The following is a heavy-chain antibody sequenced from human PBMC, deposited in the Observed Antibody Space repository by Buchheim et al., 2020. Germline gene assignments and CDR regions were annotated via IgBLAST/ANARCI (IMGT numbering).Heavy chain of an antibody. D-gene: IGHD6-6*01. CDR2: IYRSGPT. J-gene: IGHJ5*02. CDR1: GGSISSINW. V-gene: IGHV4-4*02. CDR3: ARDPKSRAAQYSSSSGWFDP. Sequence: QVQLQESGPGLVKPSGTLSLTCAVSGGSISSINWWSWVRQPPGKGLEWIGEIYRSGPTNYNPSLKSRVTISVDKSKNQFSLKLSSVTAADTAIYYCARDPKSRAAQYSSSSGWFDPWGQGTL.